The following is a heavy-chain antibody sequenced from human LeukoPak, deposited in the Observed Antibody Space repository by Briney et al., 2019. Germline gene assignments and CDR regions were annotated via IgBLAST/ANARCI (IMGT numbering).Heavy chain of an antibody. CDR3: ARAPYGYSSDWPDY. J-gene: IGHJ4*02. CDR2: INPSGGDT. CDR1: GYTFTNYY. V-gene: IGHV1-46*01. Sequence: ASVKVSCKASGYTFTNYYLHWVRQAPGQGLDWVGVINPSGGDTTYAQKFTGRVTMTTDTSTSTVYMELRRLRLEDSAVYFCARAPYGYSSDWPDYWGQGTLVTVSS. D-gene: IGHD6-19*01.